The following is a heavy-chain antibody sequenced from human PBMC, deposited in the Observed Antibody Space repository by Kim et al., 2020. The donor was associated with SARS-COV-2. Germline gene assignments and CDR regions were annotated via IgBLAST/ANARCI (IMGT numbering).Heavy chain of an antibody. CDR3: AREGSADAFDI. Sequence: GGSLRLSCAASGFTLSSYEMNWVRQAPGKGLEWISYTTSSGSNIYFADSVKGRFTISRDNAKNSLYLQMTSLRAEDTAVYYCAREGSADAFDIWGQGTVV. CDR1: GFTLSSYE. V-gene: IGHV3-48*03. D-gene: IGHD2-15*01. CDR2: TTSSGSNI. J-gene: IGHJ3*02.